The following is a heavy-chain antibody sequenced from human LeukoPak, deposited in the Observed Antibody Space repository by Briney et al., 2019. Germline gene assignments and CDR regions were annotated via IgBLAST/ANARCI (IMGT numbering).Heavy chain of an antibody. Sequence: SVKVSCKASGGTFIRYALSWVRQAPGEGLEWMGGTTPIFGSAEYAQNFQGGVTITTDGSTSSAYMELRSLRSDDTAVYYCARGRCSSTSCYPFDYWGQGTLVTVSS. CDR3: ARGRCSSTSCYPFDY. D-gene: IGHD2-2*01. CDR1: GGTFIRYA. J-gene: IGHJ4*02. CDR2: TTPIFGSA. V-gene: IGHV1-69*05.